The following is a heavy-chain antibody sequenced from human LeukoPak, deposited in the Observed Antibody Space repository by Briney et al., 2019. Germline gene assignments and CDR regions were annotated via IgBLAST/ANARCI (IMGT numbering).Heavy chain of an antibody. V-gene: IGHV4-39*07. Sequence: PSETLSLTCAVSGASISGSGYYWGWIRQPPGKGLEWIGEINHSGSTNYNPSLKSRVTISVDTSKNQFSLKLSSVTAADTAVYYCARGVYDFWSGYYTPQGNWFDPWGQGTLVTVSS. D-gene: IGHD3-3*01. CDR1: GASISGSGYY. CDR2: INHSGST. CDR3: ARGVYDFWSGYYTPQGNWFDP. J-gene: IGHJ5*02.